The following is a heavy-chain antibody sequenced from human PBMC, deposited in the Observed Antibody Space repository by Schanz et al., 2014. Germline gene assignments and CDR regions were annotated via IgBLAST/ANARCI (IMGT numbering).Heavy chain of an antibody. Sequence: QGQLVQSGAEVKKPGASLKVSCKASGYSFSAHYLHWEREAPGQGLDWMGWINPNNGVTKFAQKIEGWVTMTRDTPVCTAYIELSMLKSADTAVYYCARSFCGCYPAGALAYWGQGTLVTVSS. CDR3: ARSFCGCYPAGALAY. CDR2: INPNNGVT. CDR1: GYSFSAHY. D-gene: IGHD6-19*01. J-gene: IGHJ4*02. V-gene: IGHV1-2*04.